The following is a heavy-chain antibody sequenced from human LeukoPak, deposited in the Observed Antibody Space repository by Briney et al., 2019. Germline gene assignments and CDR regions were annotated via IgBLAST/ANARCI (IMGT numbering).Heavy chain of an antibody. V-gene: IGHV4-4*02. Sequence: SETLSLTCAVSGGSISSSNWWSWVRQPPGRGLEWIGEIYHSGSTNYNPSLKSRVTISVDKSKNQFSLKLSSVTAADTAVYYCARDWSTVTPYYYYYMDVWGKGTTVTVSS. J-gene: IGHJ6*03. D-gene: IGHD4-17*01. CDR1: GGSISSSNW. CDR2: IYHSGST. CDR3: ARDWSTVTPYYYYYMDV.